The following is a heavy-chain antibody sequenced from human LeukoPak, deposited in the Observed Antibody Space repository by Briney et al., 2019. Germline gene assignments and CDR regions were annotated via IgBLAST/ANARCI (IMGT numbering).Heavy chain of an antibody. CDR3: VRDRGHYTTVVVAATLDY. CDR1: GLPVISNY. V-gene: IGHV3-74*03. CDR2: INPVASST. D-gene: IGHD2-15*01. Sequence: GGSLDLSVPASGLPVISNYRSGARQAPGKGLGGVSRINPVASSTKYADSVRGRFTISRDNAKSTLYLQMNRLRADDMAMYFCVRDRGHYTTVVVAATLDYWGRGTLVTVSS. J-gene: IGHJ4*02.